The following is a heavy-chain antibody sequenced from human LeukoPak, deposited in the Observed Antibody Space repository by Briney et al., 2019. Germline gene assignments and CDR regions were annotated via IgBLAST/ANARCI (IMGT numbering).Heavy chain of an antibody. CDR1: GFTFSSFA. J-gene: IGHJ4*02. CDR2: IALDAYRE. V-gene: IGHV3-30-3*01. Sequence: GRSLRLSCAASGFTFSSFAMHWVRQAPGKGLEWVAVIALDAYREYHADSVKGRFTISRDNSKNTLYLQMNSLRAEDTAVYYCARDFSGASRIDYWGQGTLVTVSS. D-gene: IGHD4/OR15-4a*01. CDR3: ARDFSGASRIDY.